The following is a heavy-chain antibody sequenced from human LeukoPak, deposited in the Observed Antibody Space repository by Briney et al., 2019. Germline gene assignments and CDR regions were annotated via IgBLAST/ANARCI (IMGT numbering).Heavy chain of an antibody. CDR1: GYTFTGYY. J-gene: IGHJ4*02. D-gene: IGHD2/OR15-2a*01. CDR2: INPNSSAT. CDR3: ARGPILLYYLDY. V-gene: IGHV1-2*02. Sequence: ASVKVSCKASGYTFTGYYVHWVRQVPGQGLEWMGWINPNSSATNFPQKFQGRVTLTRDTSITTAYMELSRLRSDDTAVYYCARGPILLYYLDYWGQGTLVTVSS.